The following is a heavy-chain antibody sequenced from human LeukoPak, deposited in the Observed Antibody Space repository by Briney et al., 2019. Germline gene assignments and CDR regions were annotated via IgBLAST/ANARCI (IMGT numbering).Heavy chain of an antibody. D-gene: IGHD3-22*01. V-gene: IGHV4-34*01. CDR2: INHSGST. J-gene: IGHJ4*02. CDR1: GGSFSSYY. Sequence: SETLSLTCAVYGGSFSSYYWSWIRQPPGKWLEWIGEINHSGSTNYNPSLKSRVTISVDTSKSQFSLKLNSMTAADTAVYYCARGAQTYYDKAPVDYWGQGTLVTVSS. CDR3: ARGAQTYYDKAPVDY.